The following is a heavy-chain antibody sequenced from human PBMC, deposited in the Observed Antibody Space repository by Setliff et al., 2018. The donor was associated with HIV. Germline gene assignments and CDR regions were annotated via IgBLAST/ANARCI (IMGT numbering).Heavy chain of an antibody. Sequence: PSETLSLNCTVSGGSIRSYYWSWIRQPAGKGLGWIGRIYGSGSTNYNPSLESRVAMSVDTSKHQVSLMLNSVTAADAAVYYCERAVPEVVYGAYWFDPWGQGTLVTVAS. CDR3: ERAVPEVVYGAYWFDP. CDR2: IYGSGST. CDR1: GGSIRSYY. J-gene: IGHJ5*02. V-gene: IGHV4-4*07. D-gene: IGHD4-17*01.